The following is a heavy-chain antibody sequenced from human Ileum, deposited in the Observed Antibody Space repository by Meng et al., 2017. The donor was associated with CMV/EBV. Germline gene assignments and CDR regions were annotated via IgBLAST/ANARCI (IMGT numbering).Heavy chain of an antibody. CDR1: GGSTRSNNYY. Sequence: SETLSLTCTVSGGSTRSNNYYWGWVRQPPGKGLEWIGTIFWNGATQYNPSLKSRVTLSIDTSKNQFSLKVTSVTAADTAMYYCAKELRGTEYYDNRGPGLAYWGQGTLVTVSS. J-gene: IGHJ4*02. V-gene: IGHV4-39*07. D-gene: IGHD3-22*01. CDR3: AKELRGTEYYDNRGPGLAY. CDR2: IFWNGAT.